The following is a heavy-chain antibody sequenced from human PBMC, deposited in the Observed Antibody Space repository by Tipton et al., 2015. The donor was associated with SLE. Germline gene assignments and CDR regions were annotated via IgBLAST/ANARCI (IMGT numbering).Heavy chain of an antibody. CDR1: GYSISSGYY. Sequence: LRLSCAVSGYSISSGYYWGWIRQPPGKGLEWIGSIYHSGSTYYNPSLKSRVTISVDTSKNQFSLKLSSVTAADTAVYYCARDSNSYYDAFDIWGQGTMVTVSS. V-gene: IGHV4-38-2*02. D-gene: IGHD3-22*01. CDR2: IYHSGST. J-gene: IGHJ3*02. CDR3: ARDSNSYYDAFDI.